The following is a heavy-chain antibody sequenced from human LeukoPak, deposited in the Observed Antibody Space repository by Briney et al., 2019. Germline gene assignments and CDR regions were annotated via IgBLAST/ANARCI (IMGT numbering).Heavy chain of an antibody. Sequence: GGSLRLSCAASGFTFSSYGMHWVRQAPGKGLERVAVIWYDGSNKYYADSVKGRFTISRDNSKNTLYLQMNSLRAEDTAVYYCARSFFTAAMFTAIDYWGQGTLVTVSS. J-gene: IGHJ4*02. V-gene: IGHV3-33*01. D-gene: IGHD2-2*01. CDR2: IWYDGSNK. CDR3: ARSFFTAAMFTAIDY. CDR1: GFTFSSYG.